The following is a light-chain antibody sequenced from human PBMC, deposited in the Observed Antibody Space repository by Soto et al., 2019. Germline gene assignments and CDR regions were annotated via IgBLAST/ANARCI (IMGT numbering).Light chain of an antibody. V-gene: IGKV3D-15*01. CDR1: QSIGTN. CDR3: QQYADWPLT. J-gene: IGKJ4*01. Sequence: EVMMTQSPATVSVSPGERTSLSCGASQSIGTNLGWYQQRPGQAPRLLIAKTSTRAAGVPARFSGSGSGTEFTLTISSLQSEDIAVYYCQQYADWPLTFGGGTKVDIK. CDR2: KTS.